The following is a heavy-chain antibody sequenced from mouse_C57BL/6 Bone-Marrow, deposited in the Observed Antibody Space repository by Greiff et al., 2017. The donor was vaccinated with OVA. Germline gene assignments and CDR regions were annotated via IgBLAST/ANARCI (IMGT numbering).Heavy chain of an antibody. J-gene: IGHJ2*01. CDR2: IYPRDGST. D-gene: IGHD1-1*01. CDR1: GYTFTDHT. Sequence: QVQLQQPGAELVKPGASVKMSCKASGYTFTDHTIHWMKQRPEQGLEWIGYIYPRDGSTKYNEKFKGKATLTADKSSSTAYMQLNSLTSEDSAVYFCARPLNLLLRSFDYWGQGTTLTVSS. V-gene: IGHV1-78*01. CDR3: ARPLNLLLRSFDY.